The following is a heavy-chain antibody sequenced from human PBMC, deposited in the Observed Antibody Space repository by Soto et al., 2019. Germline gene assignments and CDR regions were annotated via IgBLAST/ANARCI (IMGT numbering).Heavy chain of an antibody. V-gene: IGHV1-18*01. CDR3: ARVMRYYGSGNHYHGMDV. Sequence: QVQLVQSGAEVKKPGASVKVSCKASGYTFTSYGISWVRQAPGQGLEWMGWISAYNGNTNYAQKLQGRVTMTTDTSTSTAYMELTSLRSDDTAVYYCARVMRYYGSGNHYHGMDVWGQGTTVTVSS. J-gene: IGHJ6*02. CDR1: GYTFTSYG. D-gene: IGHD3-10*01. CDR2: ISAYNGNT.